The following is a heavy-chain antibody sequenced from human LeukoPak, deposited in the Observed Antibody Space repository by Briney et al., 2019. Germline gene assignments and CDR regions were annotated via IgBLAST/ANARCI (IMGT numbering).Heavy chain of an antibody. CDR2: IRSKAYGGTT. D-gene: IGHD3-3*01. CDR1: GFIFSSYA. J-gene: IGHJ4*02. V-gene: IGHV3-49*03. CDR3: TRAHRGSRFLEWLFPFDY. Sequence: TGGSLRLSCAASGFIFSSYAMSWFRQAPGKGLEWVGFIRSKAYGGTTEYAASVKGRFTISRDDSKSIAYLQMNSLKTEDTAVYYCTRAHRGSRFLEWLFPFDYWGQGTLVTVSS.